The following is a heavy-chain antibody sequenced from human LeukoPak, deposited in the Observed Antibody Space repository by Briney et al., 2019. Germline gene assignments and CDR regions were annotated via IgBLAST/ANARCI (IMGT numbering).Heavy chain of an antibody. D-gene: IGHD2-2*01. J-gene: IGHJ4*02. V-gene: IGHV3-30*02. CDR2: IRYDGSNK. CDR1: GFTFSSYG. Sequence: GGSLRLSCAASGFTFSSYGMHWVRQAPGKGLEWVAFIRYDGSNKYYADSVKGRFTISRDNSKNTLYLQMNSLRAEDTAVYYCAKDGVGYCSSTSCYGSDYWGQRTLVTVSS. CDR3: AKDGVGYCSSTSCYGSDY.